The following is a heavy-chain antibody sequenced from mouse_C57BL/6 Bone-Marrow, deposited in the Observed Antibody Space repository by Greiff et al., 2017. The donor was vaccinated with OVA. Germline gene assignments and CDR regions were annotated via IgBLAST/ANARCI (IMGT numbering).Heavy chain of an antibody. CDR3: VNDGSYAMDY. CDR1: GFSFNTYA. J-gene: IGHJ4*01. D-gene: IGHD2-3*01. V-gene: IGHV10-1*01. CDR2: IRSKSNNYAT. Sequence: EVQGVESGGGLVQPKGSLKLSCAASGFSFNTYAMNWVRQAPGKGLEWVARIRSKSNNYATYYADSVKDRFTISRDDSESMLYLQMNNLKTEDTAMYYCVNDGSYAMDYWGQGTSVTVSS.